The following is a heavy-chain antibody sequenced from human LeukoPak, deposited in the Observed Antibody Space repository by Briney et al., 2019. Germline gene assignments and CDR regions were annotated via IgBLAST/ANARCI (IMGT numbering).Heavy chain of an antibody. CDR2: ISGSGGST. CDR3: AKIAVGSGSYYAGYMDV. V-gene: IGHV3-23*01. CDR1: GFTFSSYG. J-gene: IGHJ6*03. Sequence: QSGGSLRLSCAASGFTFSSYGMSWVRQAPGKGLEWVSAISGSGGSTYYADSVKGRFTISRGNSKNTLYLQMNSLRAEDTAVYYCAKIAVGSGSYYAGYMDVWGKGTTVTISS. D-gene: IGHD3-10*01.